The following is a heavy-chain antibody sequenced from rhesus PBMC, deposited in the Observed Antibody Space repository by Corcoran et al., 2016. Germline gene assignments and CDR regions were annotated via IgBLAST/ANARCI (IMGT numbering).Heavy chain of an antibody. Sequence: QVQLQESGPGVVKPSETLSLTCAVSGGTIRSGYCSWSWIRQPPGKGLEWIGGIYRNSESTNYNPPLKSRFTISKDTSKNKFALKLSAGTATDTAVYYCAREVSSGSLDNSLDVWGRGVLVTVSS. CDR3: AREVSSGSLDNSLDV. J-gene: IGHJ5-2*02. V-gene: IGHV4S12*01. CDR1: GGTIRSGYCS. CDR2: IYRNSEST. D-gene: IGHD6-13*01.